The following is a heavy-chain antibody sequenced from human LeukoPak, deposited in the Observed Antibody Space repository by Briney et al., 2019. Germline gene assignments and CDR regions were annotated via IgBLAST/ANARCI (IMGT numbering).Heavy chain of an antibody. CDR1: GFTFSSYG. Sequence: GGTLRLSCAASGFTFSSYGMHWVRQAPGKGLEWVAFIRYDGSNKYYADSVKGRFTISRDNAKNSLYLQMNSLKTEDTALYYCTRDHDILTGYYRGAFDIWGQGTTVTVS. D-gene: IGHD3-9*01. J-gene: IGHJ3*02. V-gene: IGHV3-30*02. CDR3: TRDHDILTGYYRGAFDI. CDR2: IRYDGSNK.